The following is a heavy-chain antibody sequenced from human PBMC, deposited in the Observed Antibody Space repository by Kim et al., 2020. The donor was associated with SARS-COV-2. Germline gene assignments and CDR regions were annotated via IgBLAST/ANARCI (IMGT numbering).Heavy chain of an antibody. Sequence: KTYADSVKGRFTISRGNSKNTLFLQMNRLRAGDTAVYYCAVDTAMGIDYWGQGTLVTVSS. D-gene: IGHD5-18*01. J-gene: IGHJ4*02. CDR3: AVDTAMGIDY. V-gene: IGHV3-30*01. CDR2: K.